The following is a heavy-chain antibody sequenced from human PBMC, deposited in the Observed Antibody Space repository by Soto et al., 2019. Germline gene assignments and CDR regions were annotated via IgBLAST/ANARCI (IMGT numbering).Heavy chain of an antibody. J-gene: IGHJ4*02. D-gene: IGHD2-15*01. CDR1: GYTFTSYD. CDR2: MNPNSGNT. CDR3: ARVVVAATGVSLDY. Sequence: QVPLVQSGAEVKKPGASVKVSCKASGYTFTSYDINWVRQATGQGLEWMGWMNPNSGNTGYAQKFQGRVTMTRNTSISTAYMELSSLRSEDTAVYYCARVVVAATGVSLDYWGQGTLVTVSS. V-gene: IGHV1-8*01.